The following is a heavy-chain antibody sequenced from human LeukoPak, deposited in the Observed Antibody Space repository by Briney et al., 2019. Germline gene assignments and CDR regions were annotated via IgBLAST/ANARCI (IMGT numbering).Heavy chain of an antibody. V-gene: IGHV3-9*01. CDR3: AKGTGIAVAGTGDY. CDR1: GFTFDDYA. Sequence: SGGSLRLSCAASGFTFDDYAMHWVRQAPGKGLEWVSGISWNSGSIGYADSVKGRFTISRDNAKNSLYLQMNSLRAEDTALYYCAKGTGIAVAGTGDYWGQGTLVTVSS. D-gene: IGHD6-19*01. CDR2: ISWNSGSI. J-gene: IGHJ4*02.